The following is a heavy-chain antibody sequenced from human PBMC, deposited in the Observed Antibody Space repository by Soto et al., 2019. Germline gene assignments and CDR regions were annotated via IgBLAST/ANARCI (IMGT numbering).Heavy chain of an antibody. J-gene: IGHJ4*02. CDR3: ARSTYYDFWSGYYYPFYYFDY. Sequence: PGGSLRLSCAASGFTFSSYAMHWVRQAPGKGLEYVSAISSNGGSTYYANSVKGRFTISRDNSKNTLYLQMGSLRAEDMAVYYCARSTYYDFWSGYYYPFYYFDYWGQGTLVTVS. CDR2: ISSNGGST. CDR1: GFTFSSYA. V-gene: IGHV3-64*01. D-gene: IGHD3-3*01.